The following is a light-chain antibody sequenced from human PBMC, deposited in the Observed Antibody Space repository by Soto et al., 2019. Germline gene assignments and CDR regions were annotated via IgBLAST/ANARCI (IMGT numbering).Light chain of an antibody. J-gene: IGKJ4*01. CDR2: GAS. Sequence: EIVMTQSPATLSVSPGERATLSCRASQSVRNNLAWYQQRPGRAPRLLIYGASTRASGIPARFSGSGSGTEFTLTISSLQSEDLAVSHCQHYENLPLTFGGGTKVEIK. V-gene: IGKV3-15*01. CDR3: QHYENLPLT. CDR1: QSVRNN.